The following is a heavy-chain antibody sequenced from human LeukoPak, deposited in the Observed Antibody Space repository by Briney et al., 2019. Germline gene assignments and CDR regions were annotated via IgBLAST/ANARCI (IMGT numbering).Heavy chain of an antibody. CDR3: TRHTDKVDYYDSSGYYRT. CDR2: IYYSGST. J-gene: IGHJ5*02. CDR1: GGSISSYY. V-gene: IGHV4-59*08. Sequence: PSETLSLTCTVSGGSISSYYWSWIRQPPGKGLEWIGYIYYSGSTNYNPSLKSRVTISVDMSKNQFSLKLSSVTAADTAVYYCTRHTDKVDYYDSSGYYRTWGQGTLVTVSS. D-gene: IGHD3-22*01.